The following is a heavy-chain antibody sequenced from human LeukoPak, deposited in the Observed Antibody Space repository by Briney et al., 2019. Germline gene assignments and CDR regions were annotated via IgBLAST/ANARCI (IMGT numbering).Heavy chain of an antibody. CDR2: INSDGST. CDR3: ARDAYTIRWYYY. Sequence: GGSLRLSCAASGFIINTSYMTWVRQAPGKGLEWVSLINSDGSTYYADSVKGRFTISRDNSKNTLYLQMNNLRAEDTAVYYCARDAYTIRWYYYWGQGTLVTVSS. V-gene: IGHV3-53*01. CDR1: GFIINTSY. D-gene: IGHD6-13*01. J-gene: IGHJ4*02.